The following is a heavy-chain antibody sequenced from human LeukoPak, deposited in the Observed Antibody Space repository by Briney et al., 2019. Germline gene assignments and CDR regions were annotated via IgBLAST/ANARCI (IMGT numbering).Heavy chain of an antibody. J-gene: IGHJ4*02. D-gene: IGHD5-18*01. CDR2: ISSSSSYI. Sequence: GGSLRLSCAAPGFTFSNYAMSWVRQAPGKGLEWVSSISSSSSYIYYADSVKGRFTISRDNAKNSLYLQMNSLRAEDTAVYYCAKEKGYSYGYDYWGQGTLVTVSS. CDR3: AKEKGYSYGYDY. CDR1: GFTFSNYA. V-gene: IGHV3-21*04.